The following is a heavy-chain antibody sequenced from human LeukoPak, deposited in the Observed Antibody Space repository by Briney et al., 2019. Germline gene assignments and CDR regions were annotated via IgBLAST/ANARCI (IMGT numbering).Heavy chain of an antibody. J-gene: IGHJ3*02. CDR2: IHYSGST. V-gene: IGHV4-59*08. D-gene: IGHD3-10*01. Sequence: SETLSLTCTVSGDSITSYYWSWVRQPPGKGLEWIGYIHYSGSTSYNPSLMSRVTISVDTSKTQFSLKLSSVRAADTAVYYCARVAYYGSGSYAFDIWGQGTMVTVSS. CDR1: GDSITSYY. CDR3: ARVAYYGSGSYAFDI.